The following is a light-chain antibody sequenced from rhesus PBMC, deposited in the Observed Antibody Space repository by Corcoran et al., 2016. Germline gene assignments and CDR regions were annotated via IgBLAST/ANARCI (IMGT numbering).Light chain of an antibody. CDR3: QQYNCLPLT. CDR2: YAT. J-gene: IGKJ4*01. CDR1: QGISSY. Sequence: DIQMTQSPSSVSASVGDRVTITCRASQGISSYLAWYQQKPGKAPKLLIYYATTLQRGVPSRVSGSGSGTEVTLTISSLQPEDFATYYCQQYNCLPLTFGGGTKVEIK. V-gene: IGKV1-25*01.